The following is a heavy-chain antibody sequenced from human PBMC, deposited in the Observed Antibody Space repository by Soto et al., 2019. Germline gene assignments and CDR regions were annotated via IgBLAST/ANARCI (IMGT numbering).Heavy chain of an antibody. D-gene: IGHD5-18*01. CDR1: GYAFTGYY. Sequence: ASVKVSGKSSGYAFTGYYIHWVRQAPGQGLEWMGWINPNSGDTNYAQKFQGRVTMTRDTSFSTAYMELSSLRSDDTAVYYCATRYSYVHFWGQGTLVTVSS. J-gene: IGHJ4*02. CDR2: INPNSGDT. CDR3: ATRYSYVHF. V-gene: IGHV1-2*02.